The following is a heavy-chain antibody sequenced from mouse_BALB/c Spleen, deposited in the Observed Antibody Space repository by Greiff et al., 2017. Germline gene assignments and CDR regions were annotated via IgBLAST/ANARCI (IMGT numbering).Heavy chain of an antibody. J-gene: IGHJ3*01. CDR1: GYTFTSYW. Sequence: QVQLQQSGAELVKPGASVKLSCKTSGYTFTSYWIQWVKQRPGQGLGWIGEIFPGTGTTYYNEKFKGKATLTIDTSSSTAYMQLSSLTSEDSAVYFCARWGNYYAMDYWGQGTLVTVSA. CDR2: IFPGTGTT. V-gene: IGHV1S132*01. CDR3: ARWGNYYAMDY. D-gene: IGHD1-1*02.